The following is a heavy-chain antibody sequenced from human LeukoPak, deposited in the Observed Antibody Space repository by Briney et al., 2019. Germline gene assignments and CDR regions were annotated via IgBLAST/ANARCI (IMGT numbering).Heavy chain of an antibody. D-gene: IGHD6-19*01. CDR1: GFTFSNYW. CDR3: ARDRSGWYYFDY. V-gene: IGHV3-74*01. J-gene: IGHJ4*02. CDR2: INSDGSST. Sequence: GGSLRLSCAASGFTFSNYWMHWVRQAPGKGLVWVSRINSDGSSTRYADSVKGRFTISRDNAKNTLYLQMNSLRAEDTAVYYCARDRSGWYYFDYWGQGTLVTVSS.